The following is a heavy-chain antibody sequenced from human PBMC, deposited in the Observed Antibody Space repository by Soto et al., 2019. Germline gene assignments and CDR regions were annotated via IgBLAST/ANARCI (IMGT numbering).Heavy chain of an antibody. CDR2: ISSNGGST. CDR3: VKDRPYRIAVAGNFDY. CDR1: GFTFSSYA. J-gene: IGHJ4*02. Sequence: GGSLRLSCSASGFTFSSYAMHWVRQAPGKGLEYVSAISSNGGSTYYADSVKGRFTISKDNSKNTLYLQMSSLRAEDTAVYYCVKDRPYRIAVAGNFDYWGQGTLVTVSS. V-gene: IGHV3-64D*06. D-gene: IGHD6-19*01.